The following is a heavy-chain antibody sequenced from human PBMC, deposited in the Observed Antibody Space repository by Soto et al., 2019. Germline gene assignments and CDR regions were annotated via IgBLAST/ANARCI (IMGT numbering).Heavy chain of an antibody. CDR2: IYPDDSDA. CDR3: AAGYTTGLDGFDI. V-gene: IGHV5-51*01. Sequence: GESLKLSCQGSGYTFSNHWIGRVRQMPGKGLEGMGIIYPDDSDARYSPSFQGLVTLSVDKYISTAYLQWRSLKASDSAMYFCAAGYTTGLDGFDIWGQGTMVTVSS. J-gene: IGHJ3*02. D-gene: IGHD2-2*02. CDR1: GYTFSNHW.